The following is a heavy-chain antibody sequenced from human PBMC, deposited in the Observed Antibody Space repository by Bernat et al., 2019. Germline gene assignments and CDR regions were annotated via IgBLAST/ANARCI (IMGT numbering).Heavy chain of an antibody. CDR2: IYYSGST. Sequence: QLQLQESGPGLVKPSETLSLTCTVSGGSISSSSYYWGWIRQPPGKGLEWIGSIYYSGSTYYNPSLKSRVTISVDTSKNQFSLKLSSVTAADTAVYYCARHGGSGSYGFDYWGQGTLVTVSS. J-gene: IGHJ4*02. CDR1: GGSISSSSYY. CDR3: ARHGGSGSYGFDY. V-gene: IGHV4-39*01. D-gene: IGHD3-10*01.